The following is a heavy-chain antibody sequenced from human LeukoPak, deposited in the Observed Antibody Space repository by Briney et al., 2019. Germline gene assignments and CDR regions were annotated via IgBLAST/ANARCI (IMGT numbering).Heavy chain of an antibody. CDR1: GYTFTGYY. V-gene: IGHV1-2*02. Sequence: ASVKVSCKASGYTFTGYYIHWVRQAPGQGLEWMGWINPNSGGTNCTQKFQGRVTMTRDTSISTAYMELSRLKSDDTAVYYCARDSYYYDSSGSVTRLGYWGQGTLVTVSS. J-gene: IGHJ4*02. D-gene: IGHD3-22*01. CDR2: INPNSGGT. CDR3: ARDSYYYDSSGSVTRLGY.